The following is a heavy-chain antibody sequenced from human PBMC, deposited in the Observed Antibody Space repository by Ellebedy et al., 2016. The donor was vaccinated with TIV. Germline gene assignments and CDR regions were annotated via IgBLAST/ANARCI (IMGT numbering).Heavy chain of an antibody. D-gene: IGHD3-10*01. V-gene: IGHV4-59*01. Sequence: MPSETLSLTCTISGGSISSYYWSWIRQPPGKGLEWIGYISYSGSTNYNPSLKSRVTISVDTSKNQFSLRLRSVTAADTAVYYCARQSGYWYFDLWGRGTLVTVSS. CDR2: ISYSGST. CDR3: ARQSGYWYFDL. J-gene: IGHJ2*01. CDR1: GGSISSYY.